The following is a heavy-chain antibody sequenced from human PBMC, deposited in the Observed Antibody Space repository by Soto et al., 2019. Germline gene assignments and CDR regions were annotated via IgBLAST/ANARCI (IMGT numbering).Heavy chain of an antibody. CDR1: GYTFTSYA. D-gene: IGHD3-9*01. CDR3: ARTYYAILTGYSPNPFDY. V-gene: IGHV1-3*01. CDR2: INAGYGNT. Sequence: ASVKVSCKASGYTFTSYAIHWVRQAPGQRLEWMGWINAGYGNTKYSQKFQGRVTITRDTSASTAYMELNSLRSEDTAVYYCARTYYAILTGYSPNPFDYWGQGTLVTVSS. J-gene: IGHJ4*02.